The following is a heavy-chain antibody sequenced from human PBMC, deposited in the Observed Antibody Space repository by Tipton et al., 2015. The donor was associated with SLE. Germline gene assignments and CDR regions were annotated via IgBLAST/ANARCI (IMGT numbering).Heavy chain of an antibody. CDR3: ARRLGYSSGCDY. Sequence: GLVKPSETLSLTCTVSGYSLSSSSYYWGWIRQPPGKGLEWVGTVYYTGNTFYNPSLKSRVTISVDTSKNQFSLKLNSVTAADTAVYYCARRLGYSSGCDYWGQGTLVTVSS. CDR2: VYYTGNT. D-gene: IGHD6-19*01. J-gene: IGHJ4*02. CDR1: GYSLSSSSYY. V-gene: IGHV4-39*07.